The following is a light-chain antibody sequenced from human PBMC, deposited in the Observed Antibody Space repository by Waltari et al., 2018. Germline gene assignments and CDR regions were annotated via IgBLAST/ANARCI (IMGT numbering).Light chain of an antibody. CDR1: QSISNT. J-gene: IGKJ5*01. CDR2: GAS. CDR3: QQYNKWPIT. Sequence: EIVMTQSPVTLYVSPGESATLSCRASQSISNTLAWYQQKPGQAPRLLIYGASTRATGIPARFSGSGSGTEFTFTISSMQSEDFAVYYCQQYNKWPITFGQGTRLEIK. V-gene: IGKV3-15*01.